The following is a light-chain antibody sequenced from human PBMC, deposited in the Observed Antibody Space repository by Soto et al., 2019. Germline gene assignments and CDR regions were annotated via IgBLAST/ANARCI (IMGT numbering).Light chain of an antibody. J-gene: IGLJ1*01. V-gene: IGLV2-14*01. Sequence: QSALTQPASASGSPGQSITISCTGSGSDVGGYKYVSWYQQYPGKAPKLIIFEVSNRPSGVSDRFSGSKSGNTASLTIAGLQAEDEADYFCSSYTSSVTYVFGTGTKVTVL. CDR1: GSDVGGYKY. CDR2: EVS. CDR3: SSYTSSVTYV.